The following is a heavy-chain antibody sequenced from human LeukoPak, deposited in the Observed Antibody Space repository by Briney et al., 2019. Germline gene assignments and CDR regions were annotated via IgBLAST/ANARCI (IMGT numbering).Heavy chain of an antibody. CDR2: INPNSGVT. J-gene: IGHJ4*02. CDR1: GYTFTGYY. V-gene: IGHV1-2*02. CDR3: AREGRNRSFDY. D-gene: IGHD1-14*01. Sequence: ASVKVSCKASGYTFTGYYMHWVRQAPGQGLEWMGWINPNSGVTNYAQKFQGRVTMTRDTSITTAYMELSRLRSDDTAVYYCAREGRNRSFDYWGQGTLVTVSS.